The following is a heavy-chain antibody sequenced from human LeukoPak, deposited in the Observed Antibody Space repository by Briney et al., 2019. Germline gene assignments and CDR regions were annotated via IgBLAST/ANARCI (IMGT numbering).Heavy chain of an antibody. V-gene: IGHV3-53*04. CDR3: AGVKTYYDFWSGYHESSWFDP. Sequence: GGSLRLSCAASGFTVSSNYMSWVCQAPGKGLEWVSIIYSGGSTYYADSVKGRFTISRHNSKNTLYLQMNSLRAEDTAVYYCAGVKTYYDFWSGYHESSWFDPWGQGTLVTVSS. CDR1: GFTVSSNY. D-gene: IGHD3-3*01. CDR2: IYSGGST. J-gene: IGHJ5*02.